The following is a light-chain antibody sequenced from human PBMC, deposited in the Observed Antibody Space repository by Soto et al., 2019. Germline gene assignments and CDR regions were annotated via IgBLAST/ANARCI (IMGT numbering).Light chain of an antibody. V-gene: IGKV3-15*01. J-gene: IGKJ4*01. CDR3: QQYNSWPLT. Sequence: ETVMTQSPATLSVSPGERATLSCRASQSLNSNLAWYQQKPGQAPRLLIDGASDRATGIPDRFSGSGYGTEFTLSISSLQSEDFAVYYCQQYNSWPLTFGGGTKVEIK. CDR2: GAS. CDR1: QSLNSN.